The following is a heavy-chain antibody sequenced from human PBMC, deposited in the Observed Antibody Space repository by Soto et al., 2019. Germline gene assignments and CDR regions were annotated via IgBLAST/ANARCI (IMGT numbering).Heavy chain of an antibody. V-gene: IGHV1-69*02. CDR3: ASLSGPLDS. CDR1: GGTFSSYS. CDR2: IIPILGIA. J-gene: IGHJ4*02. Sequence: QVQLVQSGAEVKKPGSSVKVSCKASGGTFSSYSINWVRQAPGQGLEWMGRIIPILGIANYAQKFQGRVTAXADKSTTTAYMQLSSLRSEDTAVYYCASLSGPLDSWGQGTLVTVSS.